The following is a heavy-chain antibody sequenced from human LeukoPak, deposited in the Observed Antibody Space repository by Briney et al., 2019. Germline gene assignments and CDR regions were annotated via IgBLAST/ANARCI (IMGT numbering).Heavy chain of an antibody. CDR1: GGSLSSTSHY. D-gene: IGHD6-13*01. CDR3: ARLGYSVSWTDC. V-gene: IGHV4-39*01. CDR2: VYYSGST. Sequence: SETLSLTCTLSGGSLSSTSHYWGWIRHPPGKGLEWIGSVYYSGSTYYNPSLKSRVTISVDTSKNQFSLRLSSVTATDMAVYFCARLGYSVSWTDCWGQGILVTVSS. J-gene: IGHJ4*02.